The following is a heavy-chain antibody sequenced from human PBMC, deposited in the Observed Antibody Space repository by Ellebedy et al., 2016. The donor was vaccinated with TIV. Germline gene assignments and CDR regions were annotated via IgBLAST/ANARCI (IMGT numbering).Heavy chain of an antibody. D-gene: IGHD6-13*01. J-gene: IGHJ5*02. CDR2: IFYSGST. Sequence: MPGGSLRPSCTVSGGSISSSSYYWGWIRQPPGKGLEWIGYIFYSGSTNYNPSLKSRVTISVDTSKNQFSLKLSSVTAADTAVYYCARRVMGAAAGHETSGFDPWGQGTLVTVSS. V-gene: IGHV4-61*05. CDR1: GGSISSSSYY. CDR3: ARRVMGAAAGHETSGFDP.